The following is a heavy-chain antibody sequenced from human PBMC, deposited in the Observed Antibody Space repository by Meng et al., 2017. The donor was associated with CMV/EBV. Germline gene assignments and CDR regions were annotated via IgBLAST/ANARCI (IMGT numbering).Heavy chain of an antibody. V-gene: IGHV3-7*01. D-gene: IGHD2-2*01. CDR1: GFTFSSYW. Sequence: GESLKISCAASGFTFSSYWMSWVRQAPGKGLEWVANIKQDGSEKYYVDSVKGRFTISRDNAKNSLYLQMNSLRAEDTAGYYCARDCSSTSCSPAFDYWGQGTLVTVSS. CDR3: ARDCSSTSCSPAFDY. J-gene: IGHJ4*02. CDR2: IKQDGSEK.